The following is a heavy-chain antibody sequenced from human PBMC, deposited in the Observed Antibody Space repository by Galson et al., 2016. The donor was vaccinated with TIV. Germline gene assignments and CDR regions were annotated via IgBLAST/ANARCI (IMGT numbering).Heavy chain of an antibody. CDR2: IYPGDSDT. D-gene: IGHD2/OR15-2a*01. Sequence: QSGAEVKKPGESLKISCKASGSSFDTYWIGWMRQMPGKGLEWMGIIYPGDSDTTYSPSFQGQVTISADKSINTAYLQWNSLKASDTAIYFCARRLLAFDVWGQGTAVIVS. V-gene: IGHV5-51*01. CDR1: GSSFDTYW. CDR3: ARRLLAFDV. J-gene: IGHJ6*02.